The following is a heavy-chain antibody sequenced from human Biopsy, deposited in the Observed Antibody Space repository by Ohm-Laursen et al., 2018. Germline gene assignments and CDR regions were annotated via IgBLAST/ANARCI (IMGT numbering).Heavy chain of an antibody. D-gene: IGHD4-23*01. V-gene: IGHV4-59*11. CDR3: ARGSNEYGGLYFPH. CDR1: GGSFTGHY. Sequence: GTLSLTCTVSGGSFTGHYWTWIRQPPWKGLEWIGHISHTGYTSYKSSLKSRVTISLDTSRKHFSLRLTSLAAADTAVYYCARGSNEYGGLYFPHWGQGTLVTVSS. CDR2: ISHTGYT. J-gene: IGHJ1*01.